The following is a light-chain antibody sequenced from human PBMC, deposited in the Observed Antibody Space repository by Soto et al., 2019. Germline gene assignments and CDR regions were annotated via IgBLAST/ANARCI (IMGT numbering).Light chain of an antibody. Sequence: EIALTQSPGTLSLSPGERATLSCRASQSVSSSYLAWYQQKPGQAPRLLIYGATIRATGIPDRFSGSGSGTDFTLTINRLEPEDFAVYYCQQYGGSLTFGGGTKVEIK. J-gene: IGKJ4*01. CDR2: GAT. CDR1: QSVSSSY. CDR3: QQYGGSLT. V-gene: IGKV3-20*01.